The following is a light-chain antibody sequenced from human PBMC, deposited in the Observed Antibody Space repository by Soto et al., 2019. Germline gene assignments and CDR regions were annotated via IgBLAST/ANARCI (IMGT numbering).Light chain of an antibody. J-gene: IGLJ1*01. CDR3: SSYAGTTSYV. CDR1: SSDIGGYNY. V-gene: IGLV2-8*01. CDR2: EVS. Sequence: QSVLTQPPSASGSPGQSVTISCTGTSSDIGGYNYVSWYQQHPGKAPELMIYEVSKRPSGVPDRFSGSKSGNTASLTVSGLQAEDEADYYCSSYAGTTSYVFGTGTKVTL.